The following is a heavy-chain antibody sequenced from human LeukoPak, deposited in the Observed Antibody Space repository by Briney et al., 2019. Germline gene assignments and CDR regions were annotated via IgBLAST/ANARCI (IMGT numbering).Heavy chain of an antibody. Sequence: ASVKVSCKASGYTFTSYGISWVRQAPGQGLEWMGWISAYNGNTNYAQKLQGRVTMTTDTSTSTAYMELRSLRSDDTAVYYCASETSSGWSQSVHYWGQGTLVTVSS. V-gene: IGHV1-18*01. CDR3: ASETSSGWSQSVHY. CDR2: ISAYNGNT. J-gene: IGHJ4*02. CDR1: GYTFTSYG. D-gene: IGHD6-19*01.